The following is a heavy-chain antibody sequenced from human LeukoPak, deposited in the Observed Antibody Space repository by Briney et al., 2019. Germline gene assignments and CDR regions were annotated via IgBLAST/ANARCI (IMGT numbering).Heavy chain of an antibody. CDR3: AREGVYYDSSGPFDY. V-gene: IGHV3-30-3*01. Sequence: PGGSLRLSCAASGFTFSSYAMHWVRQAPGKGLEWVAVISYDGSNKYYADSVKGRFTISRDNSKNTLYLQMNSLRAEDTAVYYCAREGVYYDSSGPFDYWGQGTLATVSS. CDR1: GFTFSSYA. J-gene: IGHJ4*02. D-gene: IGHD3-22*01. CDR2: ISYDGSNK.